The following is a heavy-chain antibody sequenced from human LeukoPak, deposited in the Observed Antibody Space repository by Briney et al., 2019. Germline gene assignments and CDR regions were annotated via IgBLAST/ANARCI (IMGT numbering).Heavy chain of an antibody. V-gene: IGHV3-23*01. Sequence: PGGSLRLSCAASKFNFAMSWVRQTAGKGLEWVSAISGSGDSTFYADSVKGRFTISRDNSKNTLYLQMNSLRVEDTAVYYCAKGHFASSSFSDYWGQGTLVTVSS. CDR1: KFNFA. J-gene: IGHJ4*02. D-gene: IGHD6-6*01. CDR2: ISGSGDST. CDR3: AKGHFASSSFSDY.